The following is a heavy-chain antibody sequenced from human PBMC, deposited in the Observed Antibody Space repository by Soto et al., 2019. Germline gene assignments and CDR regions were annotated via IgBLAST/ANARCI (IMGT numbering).Heavy chain of an antibody. J-gene: IGHJ4*02. V-gene: IGHV3-48*03. CDR1: EFTFSDYE. D-gene: IGHD5-12*01. CDR3: AREGGYSGYHAQGFDS. CDR2: ISSSARTI. Sequence: GGSLRLSCVGSEFTFSDYEMNWVRQAPGKGLEWVAYISSSARTIHYADSVRGRFTISRDNAWNSLYLQMDALGADDTAVYYCAREGGYSGYHAQGFDSWGQGTLVTVSS.